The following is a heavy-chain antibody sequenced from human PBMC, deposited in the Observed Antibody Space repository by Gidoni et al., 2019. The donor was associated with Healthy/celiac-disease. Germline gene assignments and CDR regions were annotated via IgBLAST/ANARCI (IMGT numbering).Heavy chain of an antibody. CDR2: INPNSGGT. D-gene: IGHD6-13*01. CDR3: ARDEQQLSRYYYYYYMDV. V-gene: IGHV1-2*06. Sequence: QVQLVQSGAEVKKPGASVKVSCKASGYTFTGYYMHWVRQAPGQGLEWMGRINPNSGGTNYAQKFQGRVTMTRDTSISTAYMELSRLRSDDTAVYYCARDEQQLSRYYYYYYMDVWGKGTTVTVSS. J-gene: IGHJ6*03. CDR1: GYTFTGYY.